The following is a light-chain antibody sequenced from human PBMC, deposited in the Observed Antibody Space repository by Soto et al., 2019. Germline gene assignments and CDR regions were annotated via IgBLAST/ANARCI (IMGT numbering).Light chain of an antibody. CDR1: QGIGND. J-gene: IGKJ4*01. CDR2: AAT. Sequence: AIQMAQSPSSLSASVGDRVTITCRASQGIGNDVGWYQQKPGKAPKLLLYAATTLKSGVQSRFSGTRSGTEFTLTISSLQPEDFATYHCLQDHNYPITFGGGNKVEIK. V-gene: IGKV1-6*02. CDR3: LQDHNYPIT.